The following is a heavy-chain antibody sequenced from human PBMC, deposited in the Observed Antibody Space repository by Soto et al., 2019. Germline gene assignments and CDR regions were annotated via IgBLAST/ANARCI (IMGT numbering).Heavy chain of an antibody. J-gene: IGHJ4*02. CDR3: PRDVDSRSRSRAFYY. CDR1: GFNFGDYD. V-gene: IGHV3-49*04. CDR2: IRSKGHGGTT. D-gene: IGHD6-13*01. Sequence: PWWSLRLSCTASGFNFGDYDMGWVRQAPGQGLEWVGYIRSKGHGGTTEYAASVRGRFTISRDVSETIAYWHMHCQKTEETAAYYCPRDVDSRSRSRAFYYCRQGSLVAF.